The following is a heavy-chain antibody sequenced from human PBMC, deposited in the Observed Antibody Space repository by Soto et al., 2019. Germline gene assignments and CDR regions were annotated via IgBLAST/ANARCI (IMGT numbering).Heavy chain of an antibody. J-gene: IGHJ5*02. Sequence: PSETLSLTCTVSGGSISSSTYYWDWIRQPPGKGLEWIGAMYYTGNKNYNPSLESRVTMSVDTSKNQFSLKLSSVTPTDTAVYYCASRPSRSLGSLFDHWGRGILVTVSS. D-gene: IGHD6-6*01. CDR2: MYYTGNK. CDR3: ASRPSRSLGSLFDH. CDR1: GGSISSSTYY. V-gene: IGHV4-39*01.